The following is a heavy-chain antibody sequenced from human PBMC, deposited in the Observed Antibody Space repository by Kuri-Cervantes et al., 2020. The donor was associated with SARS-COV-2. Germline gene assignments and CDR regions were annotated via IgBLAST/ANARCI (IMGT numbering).Heavy chain of an antibody. CDR3: ARVLRYYDSSGYLGSFDP. J-gene: IGHJ5*01. D-gene: IGHD3-22*01. Sequence: ESLKISCTVSGGSISSYYWSWIRQPAGKGLEWIGRIYTSGSTNYNPSLKSRVTMSVDTSKNQFSLKLSSVTAADTAVYYCARVLRYYDSSGYLGSFDPWGQGNLVHVSS. CDR2: IYTSGST. V-gene: IGHV4-4*07. CDR1: GGSISSYY.